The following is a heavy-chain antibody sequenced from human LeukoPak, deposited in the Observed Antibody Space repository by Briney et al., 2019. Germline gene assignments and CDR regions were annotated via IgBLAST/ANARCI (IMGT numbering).Heavy chain of an antibody. J-gene: IGHJ6*02. D-gene: IGHD3-10*02. V-gene: IGHV3-23*05. Sequence: GGSLRLSCEASGFTFSAYAMTWVRQAPGKGLEWVSSIGSDNKPHYSESVKGRFAISRDNSKNILFLHLSSLRAEDTALYYCARGLHYYVAMDVWGQGTTVTVSS. CDR1: GFTFSAYA. CDR2: IGSDNKP. CDR3: ARGLHYYVAMDV.